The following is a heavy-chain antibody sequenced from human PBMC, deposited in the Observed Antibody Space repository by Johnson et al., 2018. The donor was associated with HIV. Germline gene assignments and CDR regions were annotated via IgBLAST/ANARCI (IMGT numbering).Heavy chain of an antibody. CDR3: ATPQEGYSAFDI. Sequence: QVHLVESGGGVVQPGRSLRLSCAASGFTFSSYGMHWVRQAPGKGLELVSVISYDGSNKYYADSVKGRFTISRDNSKNTLYLQMNSLRAEDTAVYYCATPQEGYSAFDIWGQGTMVTVSS. CDR2: ISYDGSNK. D-gene: IGHD2-15*01. V-gene: IGHV3-30*03. CDR1: GFTFSSYG. J-gene: IGHJ3*02.